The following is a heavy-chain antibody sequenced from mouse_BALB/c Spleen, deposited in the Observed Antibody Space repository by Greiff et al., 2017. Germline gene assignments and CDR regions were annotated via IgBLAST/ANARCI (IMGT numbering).Heavy chain of an antibody. CDR3: ARGYGSSYDYYAMDY. D-gene: IGHD1-1*01. Sequence: EVQLQQSGPELMKPGASVKISCKASGYSFTSYYMHWVKQSHGKSLEWIGYIDPFNGGTSYNQKFKGKATLTVDKSSSTAYMHLSSLTSEDSAVYYCARGYGSSYDYYAMDYWGQGTSVTVSS. CDR2: IDPFNGGT. CDR1: GYSFTSYY. V-gene: IGHV1-28*01. J-gene: IGHJ4*01.